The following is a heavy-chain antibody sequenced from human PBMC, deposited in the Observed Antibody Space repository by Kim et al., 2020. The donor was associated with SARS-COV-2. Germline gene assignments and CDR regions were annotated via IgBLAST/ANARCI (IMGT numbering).Heavy chain of an antibody. CDR3: AREVSVTPDAFDI. Sequence: GGSLRLSCAASGFSFSTYEMSWVRQAPGKGLEWVSYISGSGRGIHYADSVKGRFTISRDNAKKSLFLQMNSLRAEDTAVYYWAREVSVTPDAFDIWGQGTLVTVSS. V-gene: IGHV3-48*03. CDR1: GFSFSTYE. CDR2: ISGSGRGI. D-gene: IGHD2-15*01. J-gene: IGHJ3*02.